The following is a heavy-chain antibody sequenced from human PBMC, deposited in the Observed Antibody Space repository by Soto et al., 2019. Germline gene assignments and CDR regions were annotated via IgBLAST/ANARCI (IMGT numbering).Heavy chain of an antibody. Sequence: QMQLVQSGAEVKKPGSSVKVSCKASGGTLSSFINYPIYWVRQAPGQGLEWMGGIVPNVGTVNYAQKFQGRVTITADKSTGTAYMEVSSLRSEDTALYYCARRDTSGFLRYFDNWGQGTLVTVSS. CDR1: GGTLSSFINYP. V-gene: IGHV1-69*06. D-gene: IGHD3-3*01. CDR2: IVPNVGTV. J-gene: IGHJ4*02. CDR3: ARRDTSGFLRYFDN.